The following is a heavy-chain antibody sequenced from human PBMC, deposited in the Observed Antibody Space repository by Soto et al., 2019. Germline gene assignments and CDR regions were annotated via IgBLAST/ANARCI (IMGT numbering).Heavy chain of an antibody. V-gene: IGHV6-1*01. J-gene: IGHJ6*02. CDR3: ARDRVYQLGTYYYYGMDV. CDR1: GDSVSSNSAA. D-gene: IGHD7-27*01. Sequence: SQTLSLTCAISGDSVSSNSAAWNWIRQSPSRGLEWLGRTYYRSKWHNDYAVSVKSRITINPDTSKNQFSLQLNSVTPEDTAVYYCARDRVYQLGTYYYYGMDVWGQGTTVTVSS. CDR2: TYYRSKWHN.